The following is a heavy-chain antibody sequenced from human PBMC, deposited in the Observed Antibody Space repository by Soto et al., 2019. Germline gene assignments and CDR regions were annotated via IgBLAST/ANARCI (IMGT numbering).Heavy chain of an antibody. CDR1: GFTFSSYG. V-gene: IGHV3-30*18. Sequence: QVQLVESGGGVVQPGRSLRLSCAASGFTFSSYGMHWVRQAPGKGLEWVAVISYDGSNKYYADSVKGRFTISRDNSKNTLYLQMNSLRAEDTAVYYCAKDLLYAATAVDHYYGMDVWGQGTTVTVSS. D-gene: IGHD6-19*01. J-gene: IGHJ6*02. CDR3: AKDLLYAATAVDHYYGMDV. CDR2: ISYDGSNK.